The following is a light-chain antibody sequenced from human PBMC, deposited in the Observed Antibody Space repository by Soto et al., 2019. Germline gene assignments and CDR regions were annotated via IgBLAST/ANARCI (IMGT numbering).Light chain of an antibody. J-gene: IGKJ1*01. CDR1: QSISSW. CDR3: QHSNSYSET. CDR2: QAY. Sequence: DIQMNKSPSTLSASVGDRVTITCRASQSISSWLAWYQKKPGKAPNLLVYQAYSLESGRPSRFSGSGSGTEVTLTIRSLKPDHFATYYCQHSNSYSETFGQVNKVEIQ. V-gene: IGKV1-5*03.